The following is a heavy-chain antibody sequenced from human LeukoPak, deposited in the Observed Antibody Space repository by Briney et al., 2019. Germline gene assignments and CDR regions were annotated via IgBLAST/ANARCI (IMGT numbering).Heavy chain of an antibody. CDR3: ARVGLEPYYGMDV. CDR2: IWYDGSNK. D-gene: IGHD1-1*01. J-gene: IGHJ6*02. Sequence: PGGSLRLSCAASGFTFSSYGMHWVRQAPGKGLEWVAVIWYDGSNKYYADSVKGRFTISRDNSKNTLYLQMNSLRAEDTAVYYCARVGLEPYYGMDVWGQGTTVTVSS. CDR1: GFTFSSYG. V-gene: IGHV3-33*01.